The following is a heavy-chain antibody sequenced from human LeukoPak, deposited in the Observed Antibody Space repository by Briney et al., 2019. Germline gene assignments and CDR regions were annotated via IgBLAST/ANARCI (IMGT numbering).Heavy chain of an antibody. CDR1: GYTFTGYY. Sequence: ASVKVSCKASGYTFTGYYMHWVRQAPGQGLEWMGWINPNSGGTNYAQKFQGRVTMTRDTSISTAYMELSRLRSDDTAVYYCARGPGENIVGATTRYYYYYMDVWGKGTTVTISS. CDR2: INPNSGGT. V-gene: IGHV1-2*02. J-gene: IGHJ6*03. CDR3: ARGPGENIVGATTRYYYYYMDV. D-gene: IGHD1-26*01.